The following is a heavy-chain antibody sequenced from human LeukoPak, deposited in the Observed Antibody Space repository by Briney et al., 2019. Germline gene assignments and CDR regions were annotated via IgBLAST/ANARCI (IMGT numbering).Heavy chain of an antibody. J-gene: IGHJ4*02. CDR1: GGTFSSYA. CDR2: IIPIFGTA. D-gene: IGHD3-3*01. Sequence: SVKVSCKASGGTFSSYAISWVRQAPGQGLEWMGGIIPIFGTANYTQKFQGRVTITADESTSTAYMELSSLRSEDTAVYYCARSSYYDFWWDYWGQGTLVTVSS. CDR3: ARSSYYDFWWDY. V-gene: IGHV1-69*13.